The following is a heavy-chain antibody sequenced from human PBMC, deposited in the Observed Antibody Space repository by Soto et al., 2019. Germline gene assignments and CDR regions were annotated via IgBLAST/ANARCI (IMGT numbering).Heavy chain of an antibody. CDR3: ARDGWSGSYYYYYGMDV. D-gene: IGHD1-26*01. V-gene: IGHV1-69*01. CDR2: IIPIFGTA. J-gene: IGHJ6*02. CDR1: GGTFSSYA. Sequence: QVQLVQSGAEVKKPGSSVKVSCKASGGTFSSYAISWVRQAPGQGLEWMGGIIPIFGTANYAQKFQGRVTITADESTSTAYMELSSLRSEDTAVYYCARDGWSGSYYYYYGMDVWGQGTTVTVSS.